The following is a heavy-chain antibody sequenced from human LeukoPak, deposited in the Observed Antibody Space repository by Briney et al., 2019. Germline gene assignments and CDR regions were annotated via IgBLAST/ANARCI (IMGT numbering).Heavy chain of an antibody. CDR1: GFTVSGNY. Sequence: PGGSLRLSCAASGFTVSGNYMSWVRQAPGKGLEWVSVIYSGGSTYYADSVKGRFTISRDNSKNTLYLQMNSLRAEDTAVYYCARGTERYCTNGVCRYFDYWGQGTLVTVSS. CDR2: IYSGGST. D-gene: IGHD2-8*01. CDR3: ARGTERYCTNGVCRYFDY. V-gene: IGHV3-53*01. J-gene: IGHJ4*02.